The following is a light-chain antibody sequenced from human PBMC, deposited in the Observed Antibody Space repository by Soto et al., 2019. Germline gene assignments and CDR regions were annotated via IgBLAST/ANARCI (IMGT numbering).Light chain of an antibody. CDR2: DVS. V-gene: IGLV2-14*03. CDR3: SSYTSSSTSVV. Sequence: QSVLTQPASVSGSPGQSVTISCTGTSSDVGGYNYVSWYQQHPGRAPKVMIYDVSNRPSGVSNRFSGSKSGNTASLTISGLQAEDEADYYCSSYTSSSTSVVFGGGTKVTVL. CDR1: SSDVGGYNY. J-gene: IGLJ2*01.